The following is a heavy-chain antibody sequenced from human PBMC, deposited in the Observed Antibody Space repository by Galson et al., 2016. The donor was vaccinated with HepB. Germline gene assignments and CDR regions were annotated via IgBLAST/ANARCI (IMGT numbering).Heavy chain of an antibody. V-gene: IGHV3-11*06. CDR2: ISSDSSYT. Sequence: SLRLSCAASGFPFSDYYMTWLRQAPGKGLQRISHISSDSSYTNYADSVKGRFTISRDNAKNSLNLQMNSLSAEDTAVYYWARVLRYHYMDVWGKGTTVTFSS. J-gene: IGHJ6*03. D-gene: IGHD3-10*02. CDR1: GFPFSDYY. CDR3: ARVLRYHYMDV.